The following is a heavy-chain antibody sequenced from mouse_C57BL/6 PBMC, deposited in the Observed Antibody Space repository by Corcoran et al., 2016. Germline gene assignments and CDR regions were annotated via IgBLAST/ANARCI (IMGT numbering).Heavy chain of an antibody. CDR1: GYTFTTYG. J-gene: IGHJ1*03. V-gene: IGHV9-3*01. Sequence: QIQLVQSGPELKKPGETVKISCKDSGYTFTTYGMSWVKQAPGTGLKWMGWINTYSGVPTYADDFKGRFAFSLENSASTAYLQINNLKNEDTATYFCARGGDFGDSWYVDVWGTGTTVTVSS. D-gene: IGHD2-13*01. CDR3: ARGGDFGDSWYVDV. CDR2: INTYSGVP.